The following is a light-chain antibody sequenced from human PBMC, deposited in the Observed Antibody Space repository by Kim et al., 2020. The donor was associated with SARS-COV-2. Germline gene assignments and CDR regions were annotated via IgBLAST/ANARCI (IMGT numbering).Light chain of an antibody. CDR1: QSVSSY. CDR2: DAS. CDR3: QQRSNWPPMYT. Sequence: EIVLTQSPATLSLSPGERATLSCRASQSVSSYLAWYQQKPGQAPRLLIYDASNRATGIPARFSGSGSGTDFTLTISSLEPEDFAVYYCQQRSNWPPMYTFCQATKLDI. V-gene: IGKV3-11*01. J-gene: IGKJ2*01.